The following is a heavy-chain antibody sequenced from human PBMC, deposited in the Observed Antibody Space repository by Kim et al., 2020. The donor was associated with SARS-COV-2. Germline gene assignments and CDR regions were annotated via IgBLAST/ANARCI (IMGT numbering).Heavy chain of an antibody. J-gene: IGHJ4*02. D-gene: IGHD6-19*01. Sequence: GGSLRLSCAASGFTFDDYAMHWVRQAPGKGLEWVSGISWNSGSIGYADSVKGRFTISRDNAKNSLYLQMNSLRAEDTALYYCATNAVAGTSNPYYFDYWGQGTLVTVSS. CDR2: ISWNSGSI. CDR1: GFTFDDYA. CDR3: ATNAVAGTSNPYYFDY. V-gene: IGHV3-9*01.